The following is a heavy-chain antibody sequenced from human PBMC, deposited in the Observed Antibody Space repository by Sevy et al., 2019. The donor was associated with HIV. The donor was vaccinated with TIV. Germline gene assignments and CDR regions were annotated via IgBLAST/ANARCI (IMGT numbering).Heavy chain of an antibody. D-gene: IGHD1-1*01. V-gene: IGHV3-49*04. CDR1: GFTFGDYG. CDR2: LKRKRDGGTL. Sequence: GGSLRLSCTASGFTFGDYGLCWVRQAPGKGLEWIAFLKRKRDGGTLDHAASVKGRFTISRDDSKNIAYLQMNDLQTEDSALYYSTRWKGSQSIFDYWGRGALVTVSS. J-gene: IGHJ4*02. CDR3: TRWKGSQSIFDY.